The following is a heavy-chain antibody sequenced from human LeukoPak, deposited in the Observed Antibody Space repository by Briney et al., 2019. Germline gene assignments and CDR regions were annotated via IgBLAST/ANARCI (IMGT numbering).Heavy chain of an antibody. J-gene: IGHJ4*02. CDR3: ARAYYYDSSGYPVYFDY. CDR2: IDPSGGST. V-gene: IGHV1-46*01. D-gene: IGHD3-22*01. Sequence: VASVKVSCKASGYTFTSYYMHWVRQAPGRGLEWMGIIDPSGGSTSYAQKFQGRVTMTRDTSTSTVYMELSSLRSEDRAVYYCARAYYYDSSGYPVYFDYWGQGTLVTVSS. CDR1: GYTFTSYY.